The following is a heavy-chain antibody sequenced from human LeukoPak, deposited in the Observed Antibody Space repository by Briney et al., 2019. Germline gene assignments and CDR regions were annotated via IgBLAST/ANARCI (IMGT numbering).Heavy chain of an antibody. V-gene: IGHV4-34*01. Sequence: SETLSLTCAVYGGSFSGYYWSWIRQPPGKGLEWIGEINHSGSTNYNPSLKSRVTISVDTSKNQFSLKLSSVTAADTAVYYCAGTTYYYDSSGYSDAFDIWGQGTMVTVSS. CDR2: INHSGST. CDR1: GGSFSGYY. D-gene: IGHD3-22*01. J-gene: IGHJ3*02. CDR3: AGTTYYYDSSGYSDAFDI.